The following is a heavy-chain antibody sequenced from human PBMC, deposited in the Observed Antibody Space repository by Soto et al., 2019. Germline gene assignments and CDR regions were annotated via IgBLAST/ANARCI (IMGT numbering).Heavy chain of an antibody. V-gene: IGHV2-5*01. CDR3: VHGEVAHGYNYFDY. D-gene: IGHD5-12*01. Sequence: SGPTLVNPTQTLTPTCTFSGFSLSTSGVGVGWIRQPPGKALEWLALIYWNDDKRYSPSLKSRLTITKDTSKNQVVLTMTNMDPVDTATYRCVHGEVAHGYNYFDYWGQGTLVTVSS. CDR2: IYWNDDK. J-gene: IGHJ4*02. CDR1: GFSLSTSGVG.